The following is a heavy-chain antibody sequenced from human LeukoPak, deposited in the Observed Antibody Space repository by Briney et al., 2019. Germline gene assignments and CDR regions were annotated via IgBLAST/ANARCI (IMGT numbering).Heavy chain of an antibody. CDR3: ARARGIQLWRYYFDY. CDR2: IIPILGIA. CDR1: GGTFSSYA. Sequence: GASVKVSCKASGGTFSSYAISWVRQAPGQGLEWMGRIIPILGIANYAQKFQGRVTITADKSTSTAYMELSSLRSEDTAVYYCARARGIQLWRYYFDYWGQGTLVTVSS. V-gene: IGHV1-69*04. D-gene: IGHD5-18*01. J-gene: IGHJ4*02.